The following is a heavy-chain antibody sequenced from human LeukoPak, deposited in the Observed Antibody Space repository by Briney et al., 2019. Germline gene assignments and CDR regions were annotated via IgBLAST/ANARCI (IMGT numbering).Heavy chain of an antibody. CDR1: GFTLSSYS. Sequence: GGSLRLSCAASGFTLSSYSMNWVRQAPGKGLVWVSRINSDGSSTTYADSVKGRFTISRDNAKNTLYLQMSSLRAEDTAVYYCARVFTLKAGFAYWGQGTLVTVSS. J-gene: IGHJ4*02. V-gene: IGHV3-74*01. CDR2: INSDGSST. D-gene: IGHD3-3*01. CDR3: ARVFTLKAGFAY.